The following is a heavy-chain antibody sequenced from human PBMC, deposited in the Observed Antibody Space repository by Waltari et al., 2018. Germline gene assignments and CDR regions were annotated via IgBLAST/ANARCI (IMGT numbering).Heavy chain of an antibody. Sequence: EVQLVESGGGLVQPGGSLRLSCAAHGLHFSSYAMRWVRQAPGKGLELVSAISGSGGSTYYADSVKGRFTISRDNSKNTLYLQMNSLRAEDTAVYYCAKDRRLGYSSSWYDPWGQGTLVTVSS. CDR2: ISGSGGST. V-gene: IGHV3-23*04. J-gene: IGHJ5*02. CDR1: GLHFSSYA. D-gene: IGHD6-13*01. CDR3: AKDRRLGYSSSWYDP.